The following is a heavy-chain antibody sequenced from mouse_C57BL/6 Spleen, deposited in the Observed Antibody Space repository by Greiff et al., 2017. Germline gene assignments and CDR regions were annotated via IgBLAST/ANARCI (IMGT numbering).Heavy chain of an antibody. J-gene: IGHJ1*03. CDR1: GYSITSGYY. D-gene: IGHD2-1*01. V-gene: IGHV3-6*01. Sequence: VQLQQSGPGLVKPSQSLSLTCSVTGYSITSGYYWNWIRQFPGNKLEWMGYISYDGSNNYNPSLKNRISITRDTSKNQFFLKLNSVTTEDTATYYCARDRGNYWYFDVWGTGTTVTVSS. CDR3: ARDRGNYWYFDV. CDR2: ISYDGSN.